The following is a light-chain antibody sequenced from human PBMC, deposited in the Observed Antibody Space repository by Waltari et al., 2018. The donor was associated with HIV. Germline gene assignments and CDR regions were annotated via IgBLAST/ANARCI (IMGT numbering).Light chain of an antibody. J-gene: IGLJ1*01. CDR2: GHN. V-gene: IGLV1-44*01. Sequence: QSVMSHPPSASGTPGQTVTISCSGRFSNLGANTVTWYQQIQGTAPRLLIYGHNQRPSGVPDRFSGSRSGTSASLTIGGLQSEDEADYYCSAWDDSLRATVFGTGTRVTVL. CDR1: FSNLGANT. CDR3: SAWDDSLRATV.